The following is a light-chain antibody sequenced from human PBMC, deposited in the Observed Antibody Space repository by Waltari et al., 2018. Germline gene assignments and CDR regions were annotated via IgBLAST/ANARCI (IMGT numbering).Light chain of an antibody. V-gene: IGKV4-1*01. CDR3: QQYFSTPLT. J-gene: IGKJ3*01. CDR2: WAS. CDR1: QSVLYRSNNKNY. Sequence: DIVMTQSPDSLAVSLGERATINCKSSQSVLYRSNNKNYLAWYQQKPGQPPKLLIYWASTRESGVPDRISGCGSGTDFTLTISSLQAEDVAVYYCQQYFSTPLTFGPGTKVDIK.